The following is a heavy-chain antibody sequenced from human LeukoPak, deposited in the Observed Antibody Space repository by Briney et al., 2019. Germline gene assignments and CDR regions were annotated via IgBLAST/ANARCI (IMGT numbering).Heavy chain of an antibody. CDR1: GFTFSNYW. CDR3: AAVGATDTKFDF. V-gene: IGHV3-74*01. CDR2: INTDESRS. J-gene: IGHJ4*02. D-gene: IGHD1-26*01. Sequence: GGSLRLSCVASGFTFSNYWMHWVRQAPGKGLVWVSCINTDESRSTYADSVKGRFTISRNNAKNTLYLQMSNLRAEDTAVYYCAAVGATDTKFDFWGQGSLVTVSS.